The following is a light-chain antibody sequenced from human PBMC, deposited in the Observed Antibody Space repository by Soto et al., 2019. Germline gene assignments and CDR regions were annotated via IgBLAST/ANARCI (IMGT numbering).Light chain of an antibody. CDR2: LGS. CDR3: MQALQTPGT. J-gene: IGKJ2*02. Sequence: DIVMTQSPLSLPVTPGEPASISCRSSQSLLHSNGYNYLDWYLQKPGQSPQLLIYLGSNRASGVPVRFSGSGSGTDFTLKISRVEAEDVGVYYCMQALQTPGTFGQGTKLEIK. V-gene: IGKV2-28*01. CDR1: QSLLHSNGYNY.